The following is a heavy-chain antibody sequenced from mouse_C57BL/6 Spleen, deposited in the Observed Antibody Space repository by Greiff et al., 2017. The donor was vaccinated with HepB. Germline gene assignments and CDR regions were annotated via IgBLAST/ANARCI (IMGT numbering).Heavy chain of an antibody. D-gene: IGHD4-1*01. CDR1: GFSFNTYA. CDR2: IRSKSNNYAT. J-gene: IGHJ1*03. CDR3: VRIRWDWYFDV. V-gene: IGHV10-1*01. Sequence: EVQVVESGGGLVQPKGSLKLSCAASGFSFNTYAMNWVRQAPGKGLEWVARIRSKSNNYATYYADSVKDRFTISRDDSESMLYLQMNNLKTEDTAMYYCVRIRWDWYFDVWGTGTTVTVSS.